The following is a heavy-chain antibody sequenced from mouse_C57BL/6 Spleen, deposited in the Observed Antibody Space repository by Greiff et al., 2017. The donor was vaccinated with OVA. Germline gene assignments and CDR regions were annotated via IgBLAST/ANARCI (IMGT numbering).Heavy chain of an antibody. CDR3: ARGVGQDWFAY. J-gene: IGHJ3*01. D-gene: IGHD3-3*01. Sequence: QVQLQQPGAELVKPGASVKLSCKASGYTFTSYWMHWVEQRPGQGLEWIGMIHPNSGSTNYNEKFKSKATLTVDKSSSTAYMQLSSLTSEDSAVYYCARGVGQDWFAYWGQGTLVTVSA. CDR2: IHPNSGST. CDR1: GYTFTSYW. V-gene: IGHV1-64*01.